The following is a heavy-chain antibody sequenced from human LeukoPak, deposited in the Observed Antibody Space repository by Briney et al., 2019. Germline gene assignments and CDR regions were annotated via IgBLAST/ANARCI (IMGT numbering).Heavy chain of an antibody. CDR3: ARGGWYYYDSSGYYYVGAFDI. D-gene: IGHD3-22*01. Sequence: GASVKVSCKASGYTFTSYDINWVRQATGQGLEWMGWVNPNSGNTDYAQKFQGRVTITRNTSISTAYMELSSLRSEDTAVYYCARGGWYYYDSSGYYYVGAFDIWGQGTMVTVSS. J-gene: IGHJ3*02. V-gene: IGHV1-8*03. CDR1: GYTFTSYD. CDR2: VNPNSGNT.